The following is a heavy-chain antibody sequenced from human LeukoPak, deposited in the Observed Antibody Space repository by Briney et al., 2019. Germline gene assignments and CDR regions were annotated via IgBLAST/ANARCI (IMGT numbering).Heavy chain of an antibody. V-gene: IGHV1-2*02. J-gene: IGHJ4*02. CDR1: GHIYTGSY. CDR2: INPNSGGT. D-gene: IGHD6-13*01. Sequence: ASVGLSCSASGHIYTGSYMLKLSQAAGHERGGRGWINPNSGGTNYAQKCQGKVTITRDTSISTGYMELSRLRSDDTAVYNCARANRYSSTLIDYWGQGTLVTVSS. CDR3: ARANRYSSTLIDY.